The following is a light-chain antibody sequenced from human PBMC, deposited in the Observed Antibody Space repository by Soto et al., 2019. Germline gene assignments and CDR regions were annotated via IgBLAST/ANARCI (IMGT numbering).Light chain of an antibody. J-gene: IGKJ3*01. CDR3: HQRSNWPPS. V-gene: IGKV3-11*01. CDR2: DAS. Sequence: VLTQSPATLSLSPGERAALSCRASQSVSTLLAWYQQKPGQPPRLLTYDASKRATGIPARFSGSGSGTAFTLTISSLEPEDSAVYYCHQRSNWPPSFGPGTTVDIK. CDR1: QSVSTL.